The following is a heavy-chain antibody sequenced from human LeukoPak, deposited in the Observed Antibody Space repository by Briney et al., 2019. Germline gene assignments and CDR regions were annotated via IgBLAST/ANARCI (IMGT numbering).Heavy chain of an antibody. Sequence: PGGSLRLSCAASGFTVSSNYMSWVRQAPGKGLEWVSVIYSGSSTYYADSAKGRFTISRDNSKNTLYLQMNSLRAEDTAVYYCASDLTPDGDYFDYWGQGTLVTVSS. CDR1: GFTVSSNY. J-gene: IGHJ4*02. D-gene: IGHD1-14*01. CDR2: IYSGSST. V-gene: IGHV3-66*02. CDR3: ASDLTPDGDYFDY.